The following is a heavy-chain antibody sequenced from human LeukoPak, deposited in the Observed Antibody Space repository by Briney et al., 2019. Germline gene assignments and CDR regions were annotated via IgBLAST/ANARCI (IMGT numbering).Heavy chain of an antibody. CDR1: GLTFSSYA. J-gene: IGHJ6*02. CDR2: ISYDGSNK. Sequence: GGSLRLSCAASGLTFSSYAMHWVRQAPGKGLEWVAVISYDGSNKYYADSVKGRFTISRENSKNTLYLQMNSLRAEDTAVYYCASNYYDSSGYYWAPYYYYGMDVWGQGTTVTVSS. D-gene: IGHD3-22*01. CDR3: ASNYYDSSGYYWAPYYYYGMDV. V-gene: IGHV3-30-3*01.